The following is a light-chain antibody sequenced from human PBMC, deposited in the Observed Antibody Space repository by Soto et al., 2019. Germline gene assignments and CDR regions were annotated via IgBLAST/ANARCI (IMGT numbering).Light chain of an antibody. V-gene: IGKV4-1*01. J-gene: IGKJ4*01. Sequence: DIVMTQSPDSLAVSLGERATINCKSSQRVLYSSNNKNYLAWYQQKPGQPPKLLIYWASTRESGVPDRFSGSGSGTDFTLTISSLQAEDFAVYYCQQYNSTPLTFGGGTKVEIK. CDR3: QQYNSTPLT. CDR1: QRVLYSSNNKNY. CDR2: WAS.